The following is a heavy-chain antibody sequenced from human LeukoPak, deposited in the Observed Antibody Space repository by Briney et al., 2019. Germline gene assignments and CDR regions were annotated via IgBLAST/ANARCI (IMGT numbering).Heavy chain of an antibody. Sequence: GGSLRLSCAASGSTFSSYGMHWVRQAPGKGLEWVAVIWYDGSNKYCADSVKGRFTISRDNSKNTLYLQMNSLRAEDTAVYYCAKDGQQLVPYYYYYMDVWGKGTTVTVSS. V-gene: IGHV3-33*06. J-gene: IGHJ6*03. CDR3: AKDGQQLVPYYYYYMDV. CDR1: GSTFSSYG. D-gene: IGHD6-13*01. CDR2: IWYDGSNK.